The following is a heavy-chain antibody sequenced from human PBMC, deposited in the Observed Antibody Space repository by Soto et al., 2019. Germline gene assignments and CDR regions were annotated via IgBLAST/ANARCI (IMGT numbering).Heavy chain of an antibody. D-gene: IGHD2-21*02. Sequence: RLSCEASGFTFSGNGMHCVRQAPGKWLEWVAVIWYDGSNKHYADSVRGRFTISRDTSKNTLYLQMNSLRAEDTAVYYCARDLSGDSYIDYWGQGTLVTVSS. CDR3: ARDLSGDSYIDY. CDR2: IWYDGSNK. J-gene: IGHJ4*02. CDR1: GFTFSGNG. V-gene: IGHV3-33*01.